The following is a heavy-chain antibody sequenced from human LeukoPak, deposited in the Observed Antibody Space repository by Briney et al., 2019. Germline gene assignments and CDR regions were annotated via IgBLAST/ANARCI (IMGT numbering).Heavy chain of an antibody. J-gene: IGHJ4*02. Sequence: PSETLSLTCTVSGGSISSSSYYWGWIRQPPGKGLEWIGSIYYTGSTYYNPSLKSRVTISVDTSKKQFSLKLSSVTAADTAVYYCARGESYYFDYWAREPWSPSPQ. CDR3: ARGESYYFDY. CDR2: IYYTGST. CDR1: GGSISSSSYY. V-gene: IGHV4-39*07. D-gene: IGHD3-16*02.